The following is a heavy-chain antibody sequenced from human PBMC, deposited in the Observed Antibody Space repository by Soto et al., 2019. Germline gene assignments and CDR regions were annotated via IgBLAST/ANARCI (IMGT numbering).Heavy chain of an antibody. Sequence: ASVKVSCKASGYTFTSYGISWVRQAPGQGLEWMGMINPSGGSTNYAQKFQGRLTMTRDTSTSTVYMELTSLRSDDTAVYYCARAYQLLKYYFDYWGQGTLVTVSS. J-gene: IGHJ4*02. CDR1: GYTFTSYG. D-gene: IGHD2-2*01. CDR3: ARAYQLLKYYFDY. V-gene: IGHV1-46*01. CDR2: INPSGGST.